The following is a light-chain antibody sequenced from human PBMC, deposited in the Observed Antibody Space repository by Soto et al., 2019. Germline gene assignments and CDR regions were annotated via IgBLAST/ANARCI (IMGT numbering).Light chain of an antibody. CDR3: VLYMGSGSWV. Sequence: QAEVTQEPSFSVSPGGTVTLTCGLSSGSVSTSYYPSWYQQTPGQAPRPLVYNTDTRSSGVPDRFSGSILGNKAALTITGAQADDESDYYCVLYMGSGSWVFGGGTKLTVL. J-gene: IGLJ3*02. V-gene: IGLV8-61*01. CDR1: SGSVSTSYY. CDR2: NTD.